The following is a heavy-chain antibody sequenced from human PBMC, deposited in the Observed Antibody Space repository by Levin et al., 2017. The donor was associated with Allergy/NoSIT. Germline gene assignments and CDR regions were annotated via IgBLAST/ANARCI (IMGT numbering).Heavy chain of an antibody. D-gene: IGHD2-8*01. J-gene: IGHJ3*02. CDR2: LSGSGDNS. CDR3: AKAPDDSLYEVATTFDS. Sequence: GGSLRLSCAASGFTFDSYAMSWVRQAPGKGLEWVSTLSGSGDNSYSADFVKGRFTISRDNSKNTLHLQMNSLRDEDTAVYYCAKAPDDSLYEVATTFDSWGQGTLVTVTS. V-gene: IGHV3-23*01. CDR1: GFTFDSYA.